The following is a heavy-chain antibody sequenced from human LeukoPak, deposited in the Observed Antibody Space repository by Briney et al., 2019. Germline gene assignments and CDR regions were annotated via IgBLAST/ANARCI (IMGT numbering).Heavy chain of an antibody. CDR3: ARVAEQWLVPNWYFDL. Sequence: SDTVSLACTVSGGSISCYYWSWLRQPPGGGLMWFGYIYYSGSTNYNPSLKSRVTISVDTSKNQFSLKLSSVTAADTAVYYCARVAEQWLVPNWYFDLWGRGTLVTVSS. V-gene: IGHV4-59*07. D-gene: IGHD6-19*01. J-gene: IGHJ2*01. CDR2: IYYSGST. CDR1: GGSISCYY.